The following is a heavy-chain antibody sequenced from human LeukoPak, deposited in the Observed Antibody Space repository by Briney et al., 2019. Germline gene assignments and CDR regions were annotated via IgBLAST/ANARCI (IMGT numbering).Heavy chain of an antibody. CDR2: ISSTGSNI. D-gene: IGHD3-22*01. CDR3: ARDIYYYDSSGYYIETYAFDI. CDR1: GFTFSTYE. J-gene: IGHJ3*02. Sequence: GGSLRLSCAASGFTFSTYEMNWVRQAPGKGLEWVSYISSTGSNIYYADSVKGRFTISRDNAQNTLYLQMNSLRAEDTAVYYCARDIYYYDSSGYYIETYAFDIWGQGTMVTVSS. V-gene: IGHV3-48*03.